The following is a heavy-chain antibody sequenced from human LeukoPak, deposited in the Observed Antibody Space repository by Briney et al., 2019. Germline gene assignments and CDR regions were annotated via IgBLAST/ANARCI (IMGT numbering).Heavy chain of an antibody. CDR3: TRGHWGFKS. CDR1: GASVTDYY. CDR2: IHHSGNS. J-gene: IGHJ5*02. D-gene: IGHD7-27*01. Sequence: PSETLSLTCTVSGASVTDYYWSWIRQSPGKGLEWISYIHHSGNSDYNPSLRSRVTTSLDTSKNQFSLNLISVTAADTAVYYCTRGHWGFKSWGREPW. V-gene: IGHV4-59*02.